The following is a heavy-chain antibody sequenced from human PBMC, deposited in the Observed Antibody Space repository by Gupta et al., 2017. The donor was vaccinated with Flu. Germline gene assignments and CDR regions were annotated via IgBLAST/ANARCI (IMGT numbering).Heavy chain of an antibody. D-gene: IGHD1-26*01. CDR1: GFTFNNAW. CDR2: IKSKSDGGTT. J-gene: IGHJ4*02. CDR3: ARYRSAYYFDY. V-gene: IGHV3-15*01. Sequence: GESGGDLVKPGGSLRLSCIASGFTFNNAWMSWVRQIPGKGLEWVGRIKSKSDGGTTDYASPVKGRFTISRDDSKDTLFLQMNSLRTEDTAVYFCARYRSAYYFDYWGQGTLVSVSS.